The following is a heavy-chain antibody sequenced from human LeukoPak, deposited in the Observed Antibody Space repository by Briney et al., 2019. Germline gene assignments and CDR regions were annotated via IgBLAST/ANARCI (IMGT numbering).Heavy chain of an antibody. CDR3: AKGGRAVAGPDH. D-gene: IGHD6-19*01. CDR1: GFTFSDYS. V-gene: IGHV3-23*01. J-gene: IGHJ4*02. CDR2: ICGGGSP. Sequence: AGGSLRLSCAASGFTFSDYSMGWVRLPPGKGLEWVSIICGGGSPYYGASVKGRFTISRDDSKNTLYLQMNSLRVEDTAVYYCAKGGRAVAGPDHWGQGTLVTVSS.